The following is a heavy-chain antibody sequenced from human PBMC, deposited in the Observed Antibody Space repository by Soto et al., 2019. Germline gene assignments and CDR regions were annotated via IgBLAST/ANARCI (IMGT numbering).Heavy chain of an antibody. J-gene: IGHJ4*02. CDR3: VREGHYYFDY. CDR1: GFTFIAYE. CDR2: ISKSGGTT. Sequence: LRLSCAASGFTFIAYEMHWGRQAPGQGLEWVSYISKSGGTTYYADSVKGRFTISRDDAKNSVYLQMSSLRPEDMAVYKCVREGHYYFDYWGEGAIVSVPS. V-gene: IGHV3-48*03.